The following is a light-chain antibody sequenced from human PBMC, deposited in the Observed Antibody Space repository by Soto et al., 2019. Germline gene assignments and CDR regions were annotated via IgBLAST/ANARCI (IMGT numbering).Light chain of an antibody. J-gene: IGLJ2*01. CDR3: QSYDSSLSGSV. Sequence: QYVLTQPPSVSGAPGQRVTISWTGSSSNIGAGYDVHWYQQLPGTAPKLLIYGNSNRPSGVPDRFSGSKSGTSASLAITGLQAEDEADYYCQSYDSSLSGSVFGGGTKLTVL. CDR2: GNS. CDR1: SSNIGAGYD. V-gene: IGLV1-40*01.